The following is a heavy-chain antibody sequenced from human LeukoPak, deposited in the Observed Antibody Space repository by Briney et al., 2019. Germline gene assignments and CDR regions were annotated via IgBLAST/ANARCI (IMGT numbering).Heavy chain of an antibody. Sequence: GGSLRLSCAASGFTFSSYSMNWVRQAPGKGLEWVSSISSSSSYIYYADSVKGRFTISRDNAKNSLYLQMNSLRAEDTAVYYCARAGEYYDFWSGYYTRKYYFDYWGQGTLVTVSS. CDR1: GFTFSSYS. CDR2: ISSSSSYI. V-gene: IGHV3-21*01. CDR3: ARAGEYYDFWSGYYTRKYYFDY. D-gene: IGHD3-3*01. J-gene: IGHJ4*02.